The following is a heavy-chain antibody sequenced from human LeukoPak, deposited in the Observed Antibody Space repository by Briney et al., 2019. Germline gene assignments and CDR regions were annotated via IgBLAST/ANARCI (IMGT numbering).Heavy chain of an antibody. J-gene: IGHJ6*03. V-gene: IGHV3-49*04. Sequence: GGSLRLSCTASGFTFGDYAMSWVRQAPGKGLEWVGFIRSKAYGGTTEYAASVKGRFTISRDNAKNSLYLQMNSLRAEDTALYYCARVPLGSDYYYMDVWGKGTTVTVSS. CDR2: IRSKAYGGTT. CDR3: ARVPLGSDYYYMDV. D-gene: IGHD3-10*01. CDR1: GFTFGDYA.